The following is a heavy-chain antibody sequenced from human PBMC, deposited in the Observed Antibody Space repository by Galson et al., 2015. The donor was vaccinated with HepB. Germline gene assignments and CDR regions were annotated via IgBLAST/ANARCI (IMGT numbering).Heavy chain of an antibody. CDR3: ARGPYGDYVNLGYFDY. V-gene: IGHV3-66*01. J-gene: IGHJ4*02. Sequence: SLRLSCAASGFTVSSNYMSWVRQAPGKGLEWVSVIYSGGSTYYADSVKGRFTISRDNSKNTLYLQMNSLRAEDTAVYYCARGPYGDYVNLGYFDYWGQGTLVTVSS. CDR1: GFTVSSNY. CDR2: IYSGGST. D-gene: IGHD4-17*01.